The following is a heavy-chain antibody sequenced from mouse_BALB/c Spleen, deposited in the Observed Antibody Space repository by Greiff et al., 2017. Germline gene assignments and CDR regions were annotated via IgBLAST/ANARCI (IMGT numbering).Heavy chain of an antibody. D-gene: IGHD5-1*01. CDR1: GFNIKDTY. J-gene: IGHJ3*01. V-gene: IGHV14-3*02. CDR2: IDPANGNT. CDR3: ARGGVLSWFAY. Sequence: EVKLQQSGAELVKPGASVKLSCTASGFNIKDTYMHWVKQRPEQGLEWIGRIDPANGNTKYDPKFQGKATITADTSSNTAYLQLSSLTSEDTAVYYCARGGVLSWFAYWGQGTLVTVSA.